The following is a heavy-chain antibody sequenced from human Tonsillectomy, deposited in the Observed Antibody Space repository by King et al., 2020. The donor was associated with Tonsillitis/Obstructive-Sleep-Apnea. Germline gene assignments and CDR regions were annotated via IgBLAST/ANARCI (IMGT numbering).Heavy chain of an antibody. J-gene: IGHJ6*02. CDR1: GFTFSSYW. V-gene: IGHV3-7*03. Sequence: VQLVESGGGLVQPGGSLRLSCAASGFTFSSYWMNWVRQAPGKGLEWVANIKQGGSEKYYVDSVKGRFTISRDNAKNSLYLQMNSLRAEDTAVYYCARGRNCGGDCGMDVWGQGTTVTVSS. CDR2: IKQGGSEK. CDR3: ARGRNCGGDCGMDV. D-gene: IGHD2-21*01.